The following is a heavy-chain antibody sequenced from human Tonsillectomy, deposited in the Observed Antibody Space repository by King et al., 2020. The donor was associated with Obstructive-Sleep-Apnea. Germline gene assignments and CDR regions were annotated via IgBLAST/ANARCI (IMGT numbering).Heavy chain of an antibody. CDR1: GFSFSSYG. J-gene: IGHJ4*02. D-gene: IGHD6-13*01. V-gene: IGHV3-30*02. Sequence: VQLVESGGGVVQPGGSLRLSCAASGFSFSSYGMHWVRQAPGKGLEWVAFIRYDGSNKYYADSVKGRFTISRDTPKKTLYLQMTSLRAEDTAVFYCAKATAAAGTFADYWGQGTLVTVSS. CDR2: IRYDGSNK. CDR3: AKATAAAGTFADY.